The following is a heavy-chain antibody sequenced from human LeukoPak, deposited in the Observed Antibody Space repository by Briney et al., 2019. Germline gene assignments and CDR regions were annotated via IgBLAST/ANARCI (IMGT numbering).Heavy chain of an antibody. J-gene: IGHJ4*02. CDR2: IYYSGTT. D-gene: IGHD3-22*01. Sequence: NTSETLSLTCTVSGYSISSSYYWGWIRQPPGKGLEWIGSIYYSGTTYYNPSLKSRVTISVDTSKNQFSLKLSSVTAADTAVYYCARVRGITMTWGYFDYWGQGTLVTVSS. CDR3: ARVRGITMTWGYFDY. V-gene: IGHV4-38-2*02. CDR1: GYSISSSYY.